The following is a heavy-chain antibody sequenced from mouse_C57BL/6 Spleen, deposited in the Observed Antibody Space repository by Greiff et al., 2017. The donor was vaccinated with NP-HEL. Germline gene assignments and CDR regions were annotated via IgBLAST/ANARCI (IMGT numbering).Heavy chain of an antibody. CDR3: AREENSTWFAY. CDR2: IDPSDSYT. CDR1: GYTFTSYW. D-gene: IGHD2-5*01. Sequence: VQLQQPGAELVKPGASVKLSCKASGYTFTSYWMQWVKQRPGQGLEWIGEIDPSDSYTNYNQKFKGKATLTVDTSSSTAYMQLSSLTSEDSAVYYCAREENSTWFAYWGQGTLVTVSA. V-gene: IGHV1-50*01. J-gene: IGHJ3*01.